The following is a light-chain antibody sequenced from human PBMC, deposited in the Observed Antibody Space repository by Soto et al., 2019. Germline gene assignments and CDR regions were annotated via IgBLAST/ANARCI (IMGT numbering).Light chain of an antibody. J-gene: IGKJ3*01. CDR3: MQALQTPLFT. Sequence: DIVMTQSPLSLPVTPGEPASISCRSSQSLLHSNGYNYLDWYLQKPGQSPQLLIYLGSNRASGVPDRFSGSGSGTDFTLKISRVGAEDVGVYYCMQALQTPLFTFGPGTKVDIK. V-gene: IGKV2-28*01. CDR1: QSLLHSNGYNY. CDR2: LGS.